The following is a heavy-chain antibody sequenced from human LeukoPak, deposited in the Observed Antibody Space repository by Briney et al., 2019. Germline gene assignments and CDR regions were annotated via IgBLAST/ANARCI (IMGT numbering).Heavy chain of an antibody. CDR3: AKDIDSSGYYFHDY. D-gene: IGHD3-22*01. Sequence: GGSLRLSCAASGFTFSSYAMSWVRQAPGKGLEWVSAISGSGGSTYYADSVKGRFTISRDNSENTLYLQMNSLRAEDTAVYYCAKDIDSSGYYFHDYWGQGTLVTVSS. V-gene: IGHV3-23*01. J-gene: IGHJ4*02. CDR2: ISGSGGST. CDR1: GFTFSSYA.